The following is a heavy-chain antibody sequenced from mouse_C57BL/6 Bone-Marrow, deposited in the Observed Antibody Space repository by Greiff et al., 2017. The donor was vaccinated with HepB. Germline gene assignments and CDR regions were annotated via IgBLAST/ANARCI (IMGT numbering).Heavy chain of an antibody. D-gene: IGHD1-1*01. CDR2: IWTGGGT. Sequence: QVQLKESGPGLVAPSQRLSITCTVSGFSLTSYAISWVRQPPGKGLEWLGVIWTGGGTNYNSALKSRLSISKDNSKSQVFLKMNSLQTDDTARYYCARTFITTVVARLDWYFDVWGTGTTVTVSS. J-gene: IGHJ1*03. V-gene: IGHV2-9-1*01. CDR3: ARTFITTVVARLDWYFDV. CDR1: GFSLTSYA.